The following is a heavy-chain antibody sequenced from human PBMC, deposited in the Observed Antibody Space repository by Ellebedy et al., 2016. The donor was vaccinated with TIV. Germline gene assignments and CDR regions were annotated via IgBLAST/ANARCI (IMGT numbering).Heavy chain of an antibody. Sequence: LSLTCAASGFTFSDFCMTWIRQAPGKGLEWVSHISSSGGTIYYADSVKGRFTISRDNAKDSLYLQMNSLRAEDTAVYYCARDTRFIDQQHNWFDPWGQGTQVTVSS. J-gene: IGHJ5*02. CDR3: ARDTRFIDQQHNWFDP. V-gene: IGHV3-11*01. CDR2: ISSSGGTI. CDR1: GFTFSDFC. D-gene: IGHD1-26*01.